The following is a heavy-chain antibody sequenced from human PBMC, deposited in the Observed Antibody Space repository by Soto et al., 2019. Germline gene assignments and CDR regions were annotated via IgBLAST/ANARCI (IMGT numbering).Heavy chain of an antibody. CDR1: GGSVSSGSYY. Sequence: SETLSLTCTVSGGSVSSGSYYWSWIRQPPGKGLEWIGYIYYSGSTNYNPSLKSRVTISVDTSKNQFSLKLSSVTAADTAVYYCAGDSDCSGGSCYSDAFDIWGQGTMVTVSS. CDR3: AGDSDCSGGSCYSDAFDI. V-gene: IGHV4-61*01. CDR2: IYYSGST. J-gene: IGHJ3*02. D-gene: IGHD2-15*01.